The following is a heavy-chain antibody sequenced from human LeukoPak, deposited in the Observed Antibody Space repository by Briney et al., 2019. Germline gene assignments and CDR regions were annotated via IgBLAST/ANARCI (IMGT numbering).Heavy chain of an antibody. CDR2: INAGNENT. J-gene: IGHJ4*02. V-gene: IGHV1-3*01. Sequence: ASVKVSCKASGYTFSRYGMHWVRQAPGQRLEWMGWINAGNENTKYSQKFQGRVSITRDTSASTAYMELSSLTSEDTAVYYCARDLYGDYFDYWGQGTLVTVSS. D-gene: IGHD3-16*01. CDR3: ARDLYGDYFDY. CDR1: GYTFSRYG.